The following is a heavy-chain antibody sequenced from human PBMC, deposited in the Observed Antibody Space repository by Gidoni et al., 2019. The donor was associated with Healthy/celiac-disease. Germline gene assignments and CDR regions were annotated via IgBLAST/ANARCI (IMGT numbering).Heavy chain of an antibody. V-gene: IGHV3-13*01. Sequence: EVQLVESGGGLVQPGGSLRLSCAASGFTFSSYDMHWVRQATGKGLEWVSAIGTAGDTYYPGSVKGRFTISRENAKNSLYLQMNSLRAGDTAVYYCARDSGWYVGWFDPWGQGTLVTVSS. CDR3: ARDSGWYVGWFDP. D-gene: IGHD6-19*01. J-gene: IGHJ5*02. CDR1: GFTFSSYD. CDR2: IGTAGDT.